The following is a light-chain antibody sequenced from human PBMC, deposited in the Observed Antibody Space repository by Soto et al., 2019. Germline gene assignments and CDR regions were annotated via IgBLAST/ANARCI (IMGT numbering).Light chain of an antibody. J-gene: IGLJ3*02. V-gene: IGLV2-23*01. Sequence: QSALTQPASVSGSPGQSITISCTGSSSDVGTYDLVSWYQHHPGAAPKLMIYEATRRPSGISNRFSGSKSGNTASLTISGLQAEDGGDYYCCSFAGSNSWVFGGGTKLTVL. CDR1: SSDVGTYDL. CDR3: CSFAGSNSWV. CDR2: EAT.